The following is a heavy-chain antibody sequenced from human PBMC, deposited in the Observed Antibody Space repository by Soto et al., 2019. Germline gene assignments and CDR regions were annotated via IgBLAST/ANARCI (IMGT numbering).Heavy chain of an antibody. Sequence: ASVKVSCKASGYTFTTYSIAWVRQAPGEGLEWMGWISPYNGNTNYAQKFQGRVTMTTDTSTNTAYMELRSLRSDDTAVYDCASEAFGRHSSWFDPWGQSTLLNLCS. CDR3: ASEAFGRHSSWFDP. CDR1: GYTFTTYS. J-gene: IGHJ5*02. V-gene: IGHV1-18*01. D-gene: IGHD6-13*01. CDR2: ISPYNGNT.